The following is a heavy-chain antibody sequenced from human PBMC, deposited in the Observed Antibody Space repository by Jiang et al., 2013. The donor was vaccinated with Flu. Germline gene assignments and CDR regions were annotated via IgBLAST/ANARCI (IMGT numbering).Heavy chain of an antibody. Sequence: IYTGGSTYYADSVKGRFIISRDISKNTLYLQMNSLRVEDTAVYYCARETYYYGSGSYYSGYFQDWGQGTLVTVSS. D-gene: IGHD3-10*01. J-gene: IGHJ1*01. CDR3: ARETYYYGSGSYYSGYFQD. CDR2: IYTGGST. V-gene: IGHV3-66*01.